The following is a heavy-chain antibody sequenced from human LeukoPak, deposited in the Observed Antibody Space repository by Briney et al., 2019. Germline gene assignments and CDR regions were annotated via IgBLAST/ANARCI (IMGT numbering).Heavy chain of an antibody. CDR1: GFTVSSNY. V-gene: IGHV3-53*01. J-gene: IGHJ4*02. CDR2: IYSGGST. CDR3: ARSSPPHITIFGVVPDYFDY. Sequence: GGSLRLSCAASGFTVSSNYMSWVRQAPGKGLEWVSVIYSGGSTYYTDSVKGRFTISRDNSKNTLYLQMNSLRAEDTAVYYCARSSPPHITIFGVVPDYFDYWGQGTLVTVSS. D-gene: IGHD3-3*01.